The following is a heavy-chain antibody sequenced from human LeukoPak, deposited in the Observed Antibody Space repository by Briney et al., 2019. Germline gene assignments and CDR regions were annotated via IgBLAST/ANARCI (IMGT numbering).Heavy chain of an antibody. V-gene: IGHV4-39*07. J-gene: IGHJ4*02. CDR2: IYYSGST. CDR1: GGSISSSSYY. Sequence: SETLSLTCTVSGGSISSSSYYWGWIRQPPGKGLEWIGSIYYSGSTYYNPSLKSRVTISVDTSTNQFSLKLNSVTAADTAVYYCASLQNIVGATPLPDYWGQGTLVTVSS. CDR3: ASLQNIVGATPLPDY. D-gene: IGHD1-26*01.